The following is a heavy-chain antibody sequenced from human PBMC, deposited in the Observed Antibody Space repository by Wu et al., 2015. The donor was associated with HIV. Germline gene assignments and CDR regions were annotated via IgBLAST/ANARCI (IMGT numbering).Heavy chain of an antibody. J-gene: IGHJ4*02. D-gene: IGHD3-22*01. V-gene: IGHV1-2*02. CDR2: INPNSGGT. Sequence: QVQLVQSGAEVKKPGASVKVSCKASGYTFTGYYMHWVRQAPGQGLEWMGWINPNSGGTNYAQKFQGRVTMTRDTSISTAYMELSSLKPEDTAIYFCAIVVVISGEDYWGQGTLVIVSS. CDR3: AIVVVISGEDY. CDR1: GYTFTGYY.